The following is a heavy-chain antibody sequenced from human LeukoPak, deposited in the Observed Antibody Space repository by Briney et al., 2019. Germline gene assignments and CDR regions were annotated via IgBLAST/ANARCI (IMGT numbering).Heavy chain of an antibody. CDR3: ATGTSGSYYVGIVRPIDY. Sequence: ASVKVSCKVSGYTLAELPIHWVRQAPGKGLEWMGGFDPDDGETVYAQMFQGRVTMTEDTSSDTASMELSSLRSEDTAVYYCATGTSGSYYVGIVRPIDYWGQGTLVTVSS. V-gene: IGHV1-24*01. J-gene: IGHJ4*02. D-gene: IGHD1-26*01. CDR1: GYTLAELP. CDR2: FDPDDGET.